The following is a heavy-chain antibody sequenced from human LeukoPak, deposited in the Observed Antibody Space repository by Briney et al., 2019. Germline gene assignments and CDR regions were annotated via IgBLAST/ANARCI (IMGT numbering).Heavy chain of an antibody. Sequence: GGSLRLSCAASGFTFSSYGMHWVRQAPGKGLEWVAVISYDGSNKYYADSVKGRFTISRDNSKNTLYLQMNSLRAEDTAVYYCAKTTIGYCSSTSCYYSPLDYWGQGTLVTASS. CDR1: GFTFSSYG. CDR2: ISYDGSNK. J-gene: IGHJ4*02. V-gene: IGHV3-30*18. D-gene: IGHD2-2*01. CDR3: AKTTIGYCSSTSCYYSPLDY.